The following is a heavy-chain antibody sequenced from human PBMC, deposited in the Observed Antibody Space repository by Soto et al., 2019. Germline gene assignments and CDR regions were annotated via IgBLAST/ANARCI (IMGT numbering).Heavy chain of an antibody. D-gene: IGHD2-15*01. CDR1: GGTFSSYA. CDR2: IIPIFGTA. Sequence: QVQLVQSGAEVKKPGSSVKVSCKASGGTFSSYAISWVRQAPGQELEWMGGIIPIFGTANYAQKFQGRVTITADESTSTAYMELSSLRSEDTAVYYCAGVQYCSGGSCYLSLYYFDYWGQGTLVTVSS. V-gene: IGHV1-69*01. J-gene: IGHJ4*02. CDR3: AGVQYCSGGSCYLSLYYFDY.